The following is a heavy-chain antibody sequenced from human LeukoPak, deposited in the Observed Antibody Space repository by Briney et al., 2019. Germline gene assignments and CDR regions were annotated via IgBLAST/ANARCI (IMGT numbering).Heavy chain of an antibody. J-gene: IGHJ5*02. CDR3: ARDLNGYSGYDVGGNWFDP. V-gene: IGHV1-2*02. D-gene: IGHD5-12*01. CDR2: INPNSGGT. CDR1: GYTFTGYY. Sequence: ASVTVSCKASGYTFTGYYMHWVRQAPGQGLEWMGWINPNSGGTNYAQKFQGRVTMTRDTSISTAYMELSRLRSDDTAVYYCARDLNGYSGYDVGGNWFDPWGQGTLVTVSS.